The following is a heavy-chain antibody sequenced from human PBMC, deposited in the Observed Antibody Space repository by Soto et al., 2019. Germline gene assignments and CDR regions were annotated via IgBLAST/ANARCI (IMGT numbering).Heavy chain of an antibody. D-gene: IGHD2-15*01. CDR1: GYTFTSYA. CDR2: INAGNGNT. J-gene: IGHJ6*02. V-gene: IGHV1-3*05. CDR3: ASSATTGDYCYGMDV. Sequence: QVQLVQSGAEEKKPGASVKVSCKASGYTFTSYAMHWVRQAPGQRLEWMGWINAGNGNTKYSQKFQGRVTITRDTSXCTAYIVLSSRRSEDKGVYYCASSATTGDYCYGMDVWGQGTTVTVSS.